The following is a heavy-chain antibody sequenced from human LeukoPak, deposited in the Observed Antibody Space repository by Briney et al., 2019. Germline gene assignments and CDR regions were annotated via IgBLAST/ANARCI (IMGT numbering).Heavy chain of an antibody. D-gene: IGHD2-15*01. CDR1: GGSISSYY. CDR2: IDYSGNT. CDR3: AREGKLTGYFGGLGFNY. V-gene: IGHV4-59*01. Sequence: SETLSLTCNVSGGSISSYYWSWIRQPPGKGLEWIGNIDYSGNTIYNPALKSRVTVSVDTSKNQFSLNLTSVTAADTAVYYCAREGKLTGYFGGLGFNYWGQGILVTVSS. J-gene: IGHJ4*02.